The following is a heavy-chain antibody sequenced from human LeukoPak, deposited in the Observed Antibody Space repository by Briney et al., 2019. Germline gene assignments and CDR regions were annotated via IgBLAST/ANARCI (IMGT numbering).Heavy chain of an antibody. J-gene: IGHJ4*02. V-gene: IGHV4-59*08. CDR3: ARKHSSGWYYFDY. Sequence: SETLSLTCTVSGGSISSYYWSWIRQPPGKGLEWIGYIYYSGSTNYNPSLKSRVTISVDTSKNQFSLKLSSVTAADTAVYYCARKHSSGWYYFDYWGQVTLVTVSS. D-gene: IGHD6-19*01. CDR2: IYYSGST. CDR1: GGSISSYY.